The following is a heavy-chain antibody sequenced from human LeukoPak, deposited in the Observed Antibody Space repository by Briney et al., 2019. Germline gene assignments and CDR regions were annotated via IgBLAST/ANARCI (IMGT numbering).Heavy chain of an antibody. D-gene: IGHD5-12*01. CDR3: ARVPSGYTPNANYYYYGMDV. CDR2: IIPIIGIV. V-gene: IGHV1-69*04. Sequence: SVKVSCKASGGTSSRYAISWVRQAPGQGLEWMGRIIPIIGIVNYAQKFQGRVTITADKSTSTAYMELSSLRSEDTAVYYCARVPSGYTPNANYYYYGMDVWGQGTTVTVSS. J-gene: IGHJ6*02. CDR1: GGTSSRYA.